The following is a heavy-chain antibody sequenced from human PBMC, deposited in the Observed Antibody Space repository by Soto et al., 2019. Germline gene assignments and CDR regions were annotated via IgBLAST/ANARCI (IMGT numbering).Heavy chain of an antibody. CDR1: GFTVSSNY. CDR2: IYSGGST. Sequence: PGGSLRLSCAASGFTVSSNYMSWVRQAPGKGLEWVSVIYSGGSTYYADSVKGRFTISRDNSKNTLYLQMNSLRAKDTAVYYCARSEQQLVLDAFDIWGQGTMVTVSS. J-gene: IGHJ3*02. D-gene: IGHD6-13*01. CDR3: ARSEQQLVLDAFDI. V-gene: IGHV3-66*01.